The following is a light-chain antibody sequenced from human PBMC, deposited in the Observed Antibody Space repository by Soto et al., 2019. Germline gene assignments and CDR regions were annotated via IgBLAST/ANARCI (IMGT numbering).Light chain of an antibody. V-gene: IGLV2-8*01. J-gene: IGLJ1*01. Sequence: QSALTEAPSASGSPGQSVTISCTGTSRDVGGFDSVSWYRLHPGRSPTLLVYEVNRRSSGVSDRFSGSKSGNTTSLTVCGLQTAEEADYYCSSYAGINYFYVFVTGTTVTVL. CDR1: SRDVGGFDS. CDR2: EVN. CDR3: SSYAGINYFYV.